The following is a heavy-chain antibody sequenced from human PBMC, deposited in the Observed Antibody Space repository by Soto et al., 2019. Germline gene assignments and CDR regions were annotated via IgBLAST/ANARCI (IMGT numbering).Heavy chain of an antibody. Sequence: EVQLVESGGGLVQPGGSLRLSCAASGFTFSSDWMHWVRQASGKGLVWVSRIKSDGTRTTYADFVKGRFTISRDNAKKLLYLEMNSLRAEDTAVYFCARGNMMRGFIIRAYNWLDPWGQGTLVTVSS. D-gene: IGHD3-10*01. CDR3: ARGNMMRGFIIRAYNWLDP. CDR1: GFTFSSDW. J-gene: IGHJ5*02. V-gene: IGHV3-74*01. CDR2: IKSDGTRT.